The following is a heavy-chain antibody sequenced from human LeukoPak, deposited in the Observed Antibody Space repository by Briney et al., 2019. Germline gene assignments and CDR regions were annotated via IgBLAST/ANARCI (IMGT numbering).Heavy chain of an antibody. Sequence: GGSLRLSCAASGFTFSNVSMTGVRQAPGKGLEWVANIKQDGSEKNYVDSVKGRFTISRDNAKNSLYLQMNSLRVEDTAVYYCARLFQMHVWGQGTTVTVSS. CDR1: GFTFSNVS. CDR3: ARLFQMHV. J-gene: IGHJ6*02. CDR2: IKQDGSEK. D-gene: IGHD2-21*01. V-gene: IGHV3-7*05.